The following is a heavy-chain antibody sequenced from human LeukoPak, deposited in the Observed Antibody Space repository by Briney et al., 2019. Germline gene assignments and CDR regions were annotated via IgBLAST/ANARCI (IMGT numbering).Heavy chain of an antibody. Sequence: GGTFXSYAISWVRQAPGQGLEWMGGIIPIFGTANYAQKFQGRVTITADKSTSTAYMELSSLRSEDTAVYYCARMHSSSTPQGTIDYWGQGTLVTVSS. CDR1: GGTFXSYA. CDR2: IIPIFGTA. D-gene: IGHD6-6*01. V-gene: IGHV1-69*06. CDR3: ARMHSSSTPQGTIDY. J-gene: IGHJ4*02.